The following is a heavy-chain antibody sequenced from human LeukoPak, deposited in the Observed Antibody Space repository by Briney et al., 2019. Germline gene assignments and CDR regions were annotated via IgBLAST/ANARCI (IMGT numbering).Heavy chain of an antibody. CDR3: ARDRTYYYDSSGSGGDGY. Sequence: PGGSLRLSCAASGFTFSDHYMSWIRQAPGKGLEWVSYISSSGSTIYYADSVKGRFTISRDNAKNSLHLQMNSLRAEDTAVYYCARDRTYYYDSSGSGGDGYWGQGTLVTVSS. CDR2: ISSSGSTI. CDR1: GFTFSDHY. D-gene: IGHD3-22*01. J-gene: IGHJ4*02. V-gene: IGHV3-11*01.